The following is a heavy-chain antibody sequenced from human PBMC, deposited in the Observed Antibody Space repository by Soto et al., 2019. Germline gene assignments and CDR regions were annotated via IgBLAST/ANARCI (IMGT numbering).Heavy chain of an antibody. J-gene: IGHJ6*02. CDR3: ARARXPYCTNGVCSRRPSGMDV. D-gene: IGHD2-8*01. V-gene: IGHV4-4*02. CDR1: GGSISSSNW. CDR2: IYHSGST. Sequence: SETLSLTCPVSGGSISSSNWWSWVRQPPGKGLEWIGEIYHSGSTNYNPSLKSRVTISVDKSKNQFSLKLSSVTAVDTAVYYCARARXPYCTNGVCSRRPSGMDVWGQGTTVTVS.